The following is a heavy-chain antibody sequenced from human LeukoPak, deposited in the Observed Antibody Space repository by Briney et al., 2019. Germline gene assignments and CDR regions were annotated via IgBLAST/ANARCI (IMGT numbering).Heavy chain of an antibody. CDR2: IYSGGST. CDR3: ARDRSFEYCGGDCYSSAFDI. J-gene: IGHJ3*02. D-gene: IGHD2-21*02. Sequence: GGSLRLSCAAPGFTVSSNYMSWVRQAPGKGLEWVSVIYSGGSTYYADSVKGRFTISRDNSKNTLYLQMNSLRAEDTAVYYCARDRSFEYCGGDCYSSAFDIWGQGTMVTVSS. CDR1: GFTVSSNY. V-gene: IGHV3-66*01.